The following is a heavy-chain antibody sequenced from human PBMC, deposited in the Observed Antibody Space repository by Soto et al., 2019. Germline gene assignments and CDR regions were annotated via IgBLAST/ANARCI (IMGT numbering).Heavy chain of an antibody. J-gene: IGHJ4*02. CDR1: GFTFTDYW. CDR2: IFPDDSDT. V-gene: IGHV5-51*01. CDR3: ERNVYDILTGPEYYFDY. Sequence: PGESLKISCKASGFTFTDYWIGWLRQMPGKGLEWMGIIFPDDSDTKYSPSFQGQVIISADRSITTAYLQMSSLKASDTAIYYCERNVYDILTGPEYYFDYWCQGILVTVS. D-gene: IGHD3-9*01.